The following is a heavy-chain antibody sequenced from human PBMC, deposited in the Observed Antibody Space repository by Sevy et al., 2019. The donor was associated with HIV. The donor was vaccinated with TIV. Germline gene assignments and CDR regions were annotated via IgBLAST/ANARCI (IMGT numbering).Heavy chain of an antibody. D-gene: IGHD4-17*01. CDR1: GGSISSSSYY. V-gene: IGHV4-39*01. J-gene: IGHJ4*02. CDR2: IYYSGST. Sequence: SETLSLTCTVSGGSISSSSYYWGWIRQPPGKGLEWIGSIYYSGSTYYNPSLKSRVTLSVDTSKNQFSLKLSSVTAADTAVYYCARVPAPLSTVTTVFYFDYWGQGTLVTVSS. CDR3: ARVPAPLSTVTTVFYFDY.